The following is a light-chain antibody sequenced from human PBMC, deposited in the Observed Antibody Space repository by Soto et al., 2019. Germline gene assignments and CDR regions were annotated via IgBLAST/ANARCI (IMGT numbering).Light chain of an antibody. V-gene: IGKV3-20*01. CDR3: QQYGSSPYT. CDR1: QSVSSSY. CDR2: GAS. J-gene: IGKJ2*01. Sequence: EIVLTQSPGTLSLSPGERATLSCRASQSVSSSYLAWYQQKPGQAPRPLIYGASSRATGIPDRFSGSGSGTDFTLNIRRLEPEDFAVYYCQQYGSSPYTFGQGTKLEIK.